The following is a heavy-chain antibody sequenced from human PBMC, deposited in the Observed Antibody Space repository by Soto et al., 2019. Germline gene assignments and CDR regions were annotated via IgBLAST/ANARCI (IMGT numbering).Heavy chain of an antibody. D-gene: IGHD2-15*01. CDR2: ISGSGGST. J-gene: IGHJ4*02. CDR3: AKDLEDCSGGSCYSGAFDY. V-gene: IGHV3-23*01. Sequence: EVQLLESGGGLVQPGGSLRLSCAASGFTFSSYAMSCVRQAPGKGLEWVSAISGSGGSTYYADSVKGRFTISRDNSKNTLYLQMNSMRAEDTAVYYCAKDLEDCSGGSCYSGAFDYWGQGTLVTVSS. CDR1: GFTFSSYA.